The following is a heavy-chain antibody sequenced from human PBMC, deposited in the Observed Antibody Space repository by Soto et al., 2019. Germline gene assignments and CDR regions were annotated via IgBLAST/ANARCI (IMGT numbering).Heavy chain of an antibody. CDR1: GGSVSSGSYY. CDR3: ARDDRGGDSRSSYYYGMDV. V-gene: IGHV4-61*01. D-gene: IGHD6-13*01. J-gene: IGHJ6*02. Sequence: SETLSLTCTVSGGSVSSGSYYWSWIRQPPGKGLEWIGYIYYSGSTNYNPSLKRRVAISVDTSKNQFSLKLSSVTAADTAVYYCARDDRGGDSRSSYYYGMDVWGQGTTVTVSS. CDR2: IYYSGST.